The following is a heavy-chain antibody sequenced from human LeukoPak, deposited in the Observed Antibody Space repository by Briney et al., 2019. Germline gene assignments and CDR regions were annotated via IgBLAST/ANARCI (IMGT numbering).Heavy chain of an antibody. CDR3: AHYGSGPGSWFDP. CDR1: SASITSSPYF. CDR2: IYYSGST. V-gene: IGHV4-39*07. Sequence: PSETLSLTCTVSSASITSSPYFWGWIRQSPGKGLEWIGSIYYSGSTYYNPSLKSRVTISVDTSKNQFSLKLSSVTAADTAVYYCAHYGSGPGSWFDPWGQGTLVTVSS. J-gene: IGHJ5*02. D-gene: IGHD3-10*01.